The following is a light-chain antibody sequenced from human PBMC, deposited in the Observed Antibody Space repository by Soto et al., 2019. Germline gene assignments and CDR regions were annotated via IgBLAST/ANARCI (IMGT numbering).Light chain of an antibody. Sequence: QSALTQPRLVSGSPGQSVTISCTGTSSDVGGYNYVSWYHQHPGKAPKLMIYDVNKRPSGVPDRFSGSKSGNTASLTISGLKADDEADYYCCSYAGSYVVFGGGTKLTVL. CDR1: SSDVGGYNY. V-gene: IGLV2-11*01. CDR2: DVN. CDR3: CSYAGSYVV. J-gene: IGLJ2*01.